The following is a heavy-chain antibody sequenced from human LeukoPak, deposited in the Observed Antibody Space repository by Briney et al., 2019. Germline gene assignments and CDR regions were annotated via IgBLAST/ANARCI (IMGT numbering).Heavy chain of an antibody. Sequence: GGSLRLSCAASGFTFSSYAMSWVRQAPGKGLEWVSAISGRGGSTYYADSVKGRFTISRDNSKNTLYLQMNSLRAEDTAVYYCAKLSLQTTMIVVVITPIDYWGQGTLVTVSS. CDR1: GFTFSSYA. J-gene: IGHJ4*02. CDR2: ISGRGGST. V-gene: IGHV3-23*01. D-gene: IGHD3-22*01. CDR3: AKLSLQTTMIVVVITPIDY.